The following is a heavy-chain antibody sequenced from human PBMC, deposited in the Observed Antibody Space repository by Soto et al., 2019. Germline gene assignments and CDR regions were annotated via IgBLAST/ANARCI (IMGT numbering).Heavy chain of an antibody. CDR3: ARVLAVTTYYMDV. D-gene: IGHD4-17*01. Sequence: EVQLVESGGGLVKPGGSLRISCAASGFTFSSYSMNWVRQAPGKGLECVSSISSSSSYIYYADSVKGRFTIARDNAKNSPYLQMNSLRAEDTAVYYCARVLAVTTYYMDVWGKGTTVTVSS. J-gene: IGHJ6*03. CDR2: ISSSSSYI. V-gene: IGHV3-21*01. CDR1: GFTFSSYS.